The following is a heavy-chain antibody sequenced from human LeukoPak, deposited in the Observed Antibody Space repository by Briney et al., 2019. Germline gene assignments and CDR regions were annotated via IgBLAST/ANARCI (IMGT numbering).Heavy chain of an antibody. CDR3: ARASRDPALFDY. CDR1: GGSISSGSYY. V-gene: IGHV4-61*02. J-gene: IGHJ4*02. Sequence: SQTLSLTCTVSGGSISSGSYYWSWIRQPAGEGLEWIGRIYVSGSTSYNPSLKSRVTISVDTSKNQFSLKLSSVTAADTAVYYCARASRDPALFDYWGQGTLVTVSS. CDR2: IYVSGST.